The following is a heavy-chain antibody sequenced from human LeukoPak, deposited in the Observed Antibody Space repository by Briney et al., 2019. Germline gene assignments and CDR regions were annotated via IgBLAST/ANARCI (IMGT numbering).Heavy chain of an antibody. D-gene: IGHD5-18*01. Sequence: ASVKVSCKASGYTFTSYYMHWVRQAPGQGLEWMGIINPSGGSTSYAQKFQGRVTMTRDTSTCTVYMELSSLRSEDTAVYYCARAVGSYGLDYWGQGTLVTVSS. CDR3: ARAVGSYGLDY. J-gene: IGHJ4*02. CDR2: INPSGGST. CDR1: GYTFTSYY. V-gene: IGHV1-46*01.